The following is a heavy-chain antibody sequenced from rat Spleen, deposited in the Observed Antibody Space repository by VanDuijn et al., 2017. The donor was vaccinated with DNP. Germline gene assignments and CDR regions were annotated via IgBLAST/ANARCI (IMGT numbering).Heavy chain of an antibody. Sequence: EVQLVESGGGLVQPGRSLKLSCAVSGFTFSDYYMAWVRQAPAKGLEWVASISNTGDNTYYSDSVKGRFSISRDNVQNTLYLQMSKLGSEDTAIYYCAKGPNYGGWSDYFDYWGQGVMVTVSS. D-gene: IGHD1-11*01. CDR2: ISNTGDNT. CDR3: AKGPNYGGWSDYFDY. V-gene: IGHV5-25*01. CDR1: GFTFSDYY. J-gene: IGHJ2*01.